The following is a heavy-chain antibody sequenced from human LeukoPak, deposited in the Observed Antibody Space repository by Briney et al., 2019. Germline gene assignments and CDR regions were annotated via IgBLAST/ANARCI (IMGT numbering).Heavy chain of an antibody. Sequence: PSETLSLTCTVSGGSISSGSYYWSWIRQPAGKGLEWIGRIYTSGSTNYNPSLKSRVTMSVDTSKNQFSLKLSSVTAADTAVYYCAKATGYLLWGQGTLVIVSS. J-gene: IGHJ4*02. CDR1: GGSISSGSYY. V-gene: IGHV4-61*02. CDR3: AKATGYLL. D-gene: IGHD1-14*01. CDR2: IYTSGST.